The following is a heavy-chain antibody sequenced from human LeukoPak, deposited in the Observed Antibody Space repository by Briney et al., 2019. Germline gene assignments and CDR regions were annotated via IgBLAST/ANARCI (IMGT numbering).Heavy chain of an antibody. CDR3: ARTGITMVRGSYPPDYYYGMDV. V-gene: IGHV4-34*01. CDR2: INHSGST. D-gene: IGHD3-10*01. CDR1: GGSFSGYY. J-gene: IGHJ6*02. Sequence: SETLSLTCAVYGGSFSGYYWSWIRHPPGKGLEWIGEINHSGSTNYNPSLKSRVTISVDTSKNQFSLKLSSVTAADTAVYYCARTGITMVRGSYPPDYYYGMDVWGQGTTVTVSS.